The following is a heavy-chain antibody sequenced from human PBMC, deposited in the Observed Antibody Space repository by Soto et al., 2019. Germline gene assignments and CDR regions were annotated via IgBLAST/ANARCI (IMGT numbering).Heavy chain of an antibody. CDR3: AKELVGYYYDSSGYELDY. V-gene: IGHV3-11*01. CDR1: GFTFSDYY. CDR2: ISSSGSTI. Sequence: GGSLRLSCAASGFTFSDYYMSWIRQAPGKGLEWVSYISSSGSTIYYADSVKGRFTISRDNSKNTLYLQMNSLRAEDTAVYYCAKELVGYYYDSSGYELDYWGQGTLVTVSS. D-gene: IGHD3-22*01. J-gene: IGHJ4*02.